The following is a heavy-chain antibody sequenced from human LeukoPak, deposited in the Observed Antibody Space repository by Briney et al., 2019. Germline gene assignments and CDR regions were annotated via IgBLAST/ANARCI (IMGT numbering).Heavy chain of an antibody. V-gene: IGHV4-59*08. D-gene: IGHD4-17*01. Sequence: SETLSLTCTVSGGSISSYNGSWIRQPPGRGRGWIGYTYYSGSTNYNPSLMSRVTISVDTSKNQFSLKLSSVTAADTAVYYCARLTTVTAYYYYYGMDVWGQGTTVTVSS. CDR3: ARLTTVTAYYYYYGMDV. CDR2: TYYSGST. CDR1: GGSISSYN. J-gene: IGHJ6*02.